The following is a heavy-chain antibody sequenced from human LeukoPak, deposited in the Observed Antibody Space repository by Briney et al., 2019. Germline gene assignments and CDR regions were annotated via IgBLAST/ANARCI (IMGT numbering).Heavy chain of an antibody. CDR3: AAVGSGGGDY. CDR1: GGSFSGYY. J-gene: IGHJ4*02. Sequence: SETLSLTCAVYGGSFSGYYWSWIRQPPGKGLEWIGSIYYSGSTYYNPSLKSRVTISVDTSKNQFSLKLSSVTAADTAVYYCAAVGSGGGDYWGQGTLVTVSS. V-gene: IGHV4-34*01. CDR2: IYYSGST. D-gene: IGHD6-19*01.